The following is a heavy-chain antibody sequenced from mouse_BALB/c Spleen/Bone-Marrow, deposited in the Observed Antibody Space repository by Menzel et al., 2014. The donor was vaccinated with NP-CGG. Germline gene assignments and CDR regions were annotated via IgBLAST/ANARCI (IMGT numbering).Heavy chain of an antibody. CDR1: GYTFTSYT. D-gene: IGHD1-1*01. J-gene: IGHJ1*01. V-gene: IGHV1-4*01. CDR3: ARSLRWYFDV. CDR2: INPSSGYT. Sequence: QVQLKQSGAELARPGASVKMSCKASGYTFTSYTMHWVKQRPGQGLEWIGYINPSSGYTNYNQKFKDKATLTADKSSSTAYMQLSSLASEDSAAYYCARSLRWYFDVWGAGTTVTVSS.